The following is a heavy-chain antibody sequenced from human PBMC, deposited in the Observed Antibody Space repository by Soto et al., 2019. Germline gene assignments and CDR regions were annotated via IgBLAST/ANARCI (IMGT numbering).Heavy chain of an antibody. CDR2: INNNGAYT. Sequence: EVQVVESGGGLVQPGGSLRLACSASGFSFNTYAMHWVRQAPGKGLEYVSDINNNGAYTYYADSVKGRFSISRDNSNNTVFLQMSSLRPEDTAVYYCVKGCGFQYHYYGLDVWGQGTTVTVSS. CDR1: GFSFNTYA. D-gene: IGHD2-21*01. CDR3: VKGCGFQYHYYGLDV. V-gene: IGHV3-64D*06. J-gene: IGHJ6*02.